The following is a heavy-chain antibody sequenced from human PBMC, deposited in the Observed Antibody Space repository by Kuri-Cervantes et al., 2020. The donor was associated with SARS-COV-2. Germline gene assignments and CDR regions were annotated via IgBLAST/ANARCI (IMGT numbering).Heavy chain of an antibody. D-gene: IGHD2-2*01. CDR2: IYHSGST. V-gene: IGHV4-30-2*01. Sequence: SETLSLTCTVSGGSISSSGYSWSWIRQPPGKGLEWIGYIYHSGSTYYNPSLKSRVTISVDRSKNQFSLKLSSVTAADTAVYHCARELVVPAATGYYYYGMDVWGQGTTVTVSS. CDR3: ARELVVPAATGYYYYGMDV. J-gene: IGHJ6*02. CDR1: GGSISSSGYS.